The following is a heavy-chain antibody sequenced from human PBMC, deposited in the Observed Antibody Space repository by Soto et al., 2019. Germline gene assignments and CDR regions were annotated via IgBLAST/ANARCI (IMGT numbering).Heavy chain of an antibody. D-gene: IGHD6-13*01. CDR2: IYYSGST. CDR3: ARDVAAAGSWFDP. V-gene: IGHV4-59*01. CDR1: GGSISSYY. J-gene: IGHJ5*02. Sequence: SETLSLTCTVSGGSISSYYWSWIRQPPGKGLEWIGYIYYSGSTNYNPSLQSRVTISVDTSKNQFSLKLSSVTAADTAVYYCARDVAAAGSWFDPWGQGTLVTVSS.